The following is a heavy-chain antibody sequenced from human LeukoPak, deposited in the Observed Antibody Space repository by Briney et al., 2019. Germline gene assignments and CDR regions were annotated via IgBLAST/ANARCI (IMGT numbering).Heavy chain of an antibody. V-gene: IGHV1-18*01. J-gene: IGHJ6*03. Sequence: ASVKVSCKASGYTFISYGISWVRQAPGQGLEWMGWISAYNGNTNYAQKLQGRVTMTTDTSTSTAYMELRSLRSDDTAVYYCARHSSGYHLYYYYYYYMDVWGKGTTVTISS. CDR1: GYTFISYG. D-gene: IGHD3-22*01. CDR3: ARHSSGYHLYYYYYYYMDV. CDR2: ISAYNGNT.